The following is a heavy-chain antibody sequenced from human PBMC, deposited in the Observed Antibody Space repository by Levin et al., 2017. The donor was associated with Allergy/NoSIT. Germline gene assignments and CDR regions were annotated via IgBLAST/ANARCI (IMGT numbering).Heavy chain of an antibody. CDR3: ARETIAAPPYNWFDT. V-gene: IGHV1-2*06. CDR1: GFTFTIYD. J-gene: IGHJ5*02. CDR2: LNPNTGGT. D-gene: IGHD6-13*01. Sequence: ASVKVSCKASGFTFTIYDIHWVRQAPGQGLEWVGRLNPNTGGTDSAQKFMGRVTMTRDTSTTTAFMELTRLRPDDTAISYCARETIAAPPYNWFDTWGQGALVTVSS.